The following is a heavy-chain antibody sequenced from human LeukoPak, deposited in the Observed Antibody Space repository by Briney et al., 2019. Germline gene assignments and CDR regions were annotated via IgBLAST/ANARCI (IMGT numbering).Heavy chain of an antibody. CDR3: AKDRYSNYGNWFDP. V-gene: IGHV3-23*01. Sequence: GGSLRLSCVASGFTFSDYAMNWVRQAPGKGLEWVSAISGSGGTTQYADSVKGRFAISTDNSKNTLSLQMSHLRHEDTARYYCAKDRYSNYGNWFDPWGQGTQVTVFS. J-gene: IGHJ5*02. D-gene: IGHD4-11*01. CDR2: ISGSGGTT. CDR1: GFTFSDYA.